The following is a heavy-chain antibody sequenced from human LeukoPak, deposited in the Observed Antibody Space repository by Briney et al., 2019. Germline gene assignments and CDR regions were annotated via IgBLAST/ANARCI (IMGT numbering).Heavy chain of an antibody. V-gene: IGHV1-2*02. CDR1: GYTFTGYY. J-gene: IGHJ4*02. CDR2: INPNSGGT. CDR3: ARGPRGYYDSSGYYPDY. D-gene: IGHD3-22*01. Sequence: ASVKVSCKASGYTFTGYYMHWVRQAPGQGLEWMGWINPNSGGTNYAQKFQGRVTMTRDTSISAAYMELSRLRSDDTAVYYCARGPRGYYDSSGYYPDYWGQGTLVTVSS.